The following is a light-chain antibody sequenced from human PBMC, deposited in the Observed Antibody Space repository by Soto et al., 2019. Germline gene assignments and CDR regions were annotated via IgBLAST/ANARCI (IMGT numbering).Light chain of an antibody. CDR3: QQYNSYPPT. Sequence: DIQMTQSPSSLSASVGDRVTITCRASQGISSWLAWYQQRPERPPKLLIYGASTLESGVPSRFSVTGSGTAFTLTISSLQADDFASYYCQQYNSYPPTLGGGTKVEIK. CDR2: GAS. V-gene: IGKV1D-16*01. CDR1: QGISSW. J-gene: IGKJ4*01.